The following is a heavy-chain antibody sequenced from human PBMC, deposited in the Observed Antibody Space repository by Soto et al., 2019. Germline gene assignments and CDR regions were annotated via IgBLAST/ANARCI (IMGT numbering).Heavy chain of an antibody. J-gene: IGHJ3*01. V-gene: IGHV1-18*01. D-gene: IGHD3-10*01. CDR1: GYTFRNYG. CDR2: ISAYNGNT. Sequence: QVQLVQSGAELKKPGASVKVSCKASGYTFRNYGINWVRQAPGQGLEWIGCISAYNGNTKYAQKVQGRVTMATDTPTSTAYMELRSLKSDDTAVYYCARDVRQFGPNSDNFDVWGQGTTVNVSA. CDR3: ARDVRQFGPNSDNFDV.